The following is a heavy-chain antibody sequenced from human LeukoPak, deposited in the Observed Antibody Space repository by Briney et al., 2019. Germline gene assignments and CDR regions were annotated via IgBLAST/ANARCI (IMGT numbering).Heavy chain of an antibody. D-gene: IGHD2-2*01. J-gene: IGHJ6*02. CDR3: ARDLTLGYCSSTSCLSPYYYYGMDV. CDR2: IKSSSNYI. V-gene: IGHV3-21*01. CDR1: GFTFSSYS. Sequence: GGSLRLSCAASGFTFSSYSMNWVRQAPGTGLEWVSSIKSSSNYIYTADSVKGRFTISRDNAKNSLYLQMNSLRAEDTAVYYCARDLTLGYCSSTSCLSPYYYYGMDVWGQGTTVTVSS.